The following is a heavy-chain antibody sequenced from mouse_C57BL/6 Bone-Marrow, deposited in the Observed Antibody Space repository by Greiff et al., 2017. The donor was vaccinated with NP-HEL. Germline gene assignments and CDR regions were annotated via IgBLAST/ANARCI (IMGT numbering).Heavy chain of an antibody. CDR2: IDPSDSYT. CDR1: GYTFTSYW. Sequence: VQLQQSGAELVMPGASVKLSCKASGYTFTSYWMHWVKQRPGQGLEWIGEIDPSDSYTNYNQKFKGKSTLTVDKSSSTAYMQLSSLTSEDSAVYYCAIYGYFSYWGQGTLVTVSA. V-gene: IGHV1-69*01. J-gene: IGHJ3*01. D-gene: IGHD2-2*01. CDR3: AIYGYFSY.